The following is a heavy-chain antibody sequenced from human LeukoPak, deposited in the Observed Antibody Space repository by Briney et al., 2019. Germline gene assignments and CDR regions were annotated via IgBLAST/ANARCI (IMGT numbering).Heavy chain of an antibody. Sequence: GRSLRLSCAASGFTFSSYGMHWVRQAPGKGREWVAVIWYDGSNKYYADSVKGRFTLSRDNFNNTLYLQMNSLRAEDKAVYYCARIGQQLVRGGMDVWGQGTTVTVSS. V-gene: IGHV3-33*01. CDR1: GFTFSSYG. D-gene: IGHD6-13*01. J-gene: IGHJ6*02. CDR3: ARIGQQLVRGGMDV. CDR2: IWYDGSNK.